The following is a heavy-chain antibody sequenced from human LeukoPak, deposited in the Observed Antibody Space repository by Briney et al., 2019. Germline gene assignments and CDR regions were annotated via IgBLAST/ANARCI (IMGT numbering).Heavy chain of an antibody. J-gene: IGHJ4*02. D-gene: IGHD3-22*01. CDR1: GFTFSSYA. CDR2: ISGSGGST. Sequence: GGSLRLSCAASGFTFSSYAMSWVRQAPGKGLEWVSAISGSGGSTYYADSVKGRFTISRDKTKNTLYLQMNSLRAEDTAVYYCAKSAYYDASGYYREYYFDYWGQGTLVTVSS. CDR3: AKSAYYDASGYYREYYFDY. V-gene: IGHV3-23*01.